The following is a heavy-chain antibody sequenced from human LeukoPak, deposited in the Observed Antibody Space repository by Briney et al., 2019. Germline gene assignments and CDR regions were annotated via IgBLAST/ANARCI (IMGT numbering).Heavy chain of an antibody. Sequence: SGTLSLTCAVYSGSFNDYYWSWIRQPPGKGLEWIGEINHDGSTNHNPSLKSRVTISVDTSKNQFSLRLSSIGAADTAVYYCARGLGQWSRSDYFDSWGQGTLAIVS. V-gene: IGHV4-34*01. CDR2: INHDGST. CDR3: ARGLGQWSRSDYFDS. J-gene: IGHJ4*02. D-gene: IGHD2-15*01. CDR1: SGSFNDYY.